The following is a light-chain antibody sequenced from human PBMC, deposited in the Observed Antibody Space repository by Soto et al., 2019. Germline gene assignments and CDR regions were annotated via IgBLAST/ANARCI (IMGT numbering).Light chain of an antibody. V-gene: IGLV2-14*01. CDR3: TSYTSSNTPV. CDR2: EVN. CDR1: SSDVGGYNY. Sequence: QSALTQPASVSGSPGQSITISCTGTSSDVGGYNYVSWYQQHPDKAPKLMIYEVNNRPSGVSNRFSGSKSGNTASLTISGLQAEDEADYYCTSYTSSNTPVFGGGTTVTVL. J-gene: IGLJ3*02.